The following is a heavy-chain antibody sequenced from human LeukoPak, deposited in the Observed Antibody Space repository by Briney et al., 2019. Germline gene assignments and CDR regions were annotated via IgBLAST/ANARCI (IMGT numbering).Heavy chain of an antibody. V-gene: IGHV1-69*04. D-gene: IGHD3-10*01. CDR2: IIPILGIA. J-gene: IGHJ6*02. CDR1: GGTFSSYA. Sequence: SVKVSCKASGGTFSSYAISWVRQAPGQGLEWMGRIIPILGIANYAQKFQGRVTITADKSTSTAYMELSSLRSEDTAVYYCARYNGEFPYYYGMDVWGQGTTVTVSS. CDR3: ARYNGEFPYYYGMDV.